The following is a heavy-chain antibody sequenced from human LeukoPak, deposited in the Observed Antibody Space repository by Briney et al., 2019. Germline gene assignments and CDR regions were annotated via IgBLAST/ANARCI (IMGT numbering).Heavy chain of an antibody. CDR2: INPNSGGT. CDR3: ARDAWFGELDYYYYMDV. J-gene: IGHJ6*03. CDR1: GYTFTGYY. D-gene: IGHD3-10*01. V-gene: IGHV1-2*02. Sequence: GASVKVSCKASGYTFTGYYMHWVRQAPGQGLEWMGWINPNSGGTNYAQKFQGRVTMTRDTSISTAYMELSRLRSDDTAVYYCARDAWFGELDYYYYMDVWGKGTTVTVSS.